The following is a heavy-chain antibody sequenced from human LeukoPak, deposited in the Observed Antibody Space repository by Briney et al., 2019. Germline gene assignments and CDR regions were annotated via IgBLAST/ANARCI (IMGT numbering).Heavy chain of an antibody. D-gene: IGHD6-19*01. CDR1: GLSFTTKA. Sequence: PGRSLRLSCVASGLSFTTKAMHWVRQAPGERLEWMSYISLDGKNESYADSVRGQFTISRDNSRNTVYLQMNSLRPEDTAVYYCAAHLGSGWHLDYWGQGIRVTVSP. CDR2: ISLDGKNE. V-gene: IGHV3-30*04. CDR3: AAHLGSGWHLDY. J-gene: IGHJ4*02.